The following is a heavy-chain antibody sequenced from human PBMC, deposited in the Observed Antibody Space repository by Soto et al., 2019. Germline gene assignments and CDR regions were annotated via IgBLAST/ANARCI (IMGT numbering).Heavy chain of an antibody. J-gene: IGHJ4*02. CDR3: ATGVIWIGYFTVDS. CDR1: AGRFGKSA. CDR2: FIPVYRTL. Sequence: SVKVSCKASAGRFGKSAINWGRQTPGQGLEWLGGFIPVYRTLNYAQKFQGRVTITADESTGTAYMTLSSLASDDTAVYYCATGVIWIGYFTVDSWGQGTRVTVSS. V-gene: IGHV1-69*13. D-gene: IGHD3-3*01.